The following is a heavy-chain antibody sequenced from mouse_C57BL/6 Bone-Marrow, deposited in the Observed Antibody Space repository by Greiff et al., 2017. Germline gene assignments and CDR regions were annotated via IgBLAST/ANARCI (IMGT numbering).Heavy chain of an antibody. CDR3: ARVSYGYDESYYAMDY. J-gene: IGHJ4*01. Sequence: VQLQQSGPELVKPGASVKIPCKASGYTFTDYNMDWVKQSHGKSLEWIGDINPNNGGTIYNQKFKGKATLTVDKSSSTAYMELRSLTSEDTAVYYCARVSYGYDESYYAMDYWGQGTSVTVSS. D-gene: IGHD2-2*01. CDR2: INPNNGGT. V-gene: IGHV1-18*01. CDR1: GYTFTDYN.